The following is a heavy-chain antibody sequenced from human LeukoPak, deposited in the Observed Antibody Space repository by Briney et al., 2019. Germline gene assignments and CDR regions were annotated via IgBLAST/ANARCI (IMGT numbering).Heavy chain of an antibody. V-gene: IGHV4-39*01. D-gene: IGHD3-22*01. J-gene: IGHJ4*02. CDR3: ARQSYDSSASPTFFDF. CDR2: VYYSGIT. Sequence: SETLSLTCTVSGGSITSSSYYWGWIRQPPGKGLEWIVSVYYSGITYYNPSLKSRVTISVDTSKNQFSLKLSSVTAADTAVYYCARQSYDSSASPTFFDFWGQGTLVTVSP. CDR1: GGSITSSSYY.